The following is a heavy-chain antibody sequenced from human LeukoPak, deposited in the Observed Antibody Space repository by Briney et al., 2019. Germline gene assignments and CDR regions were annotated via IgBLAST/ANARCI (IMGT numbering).Heavy chain of an antibody. V-gene: IGHV3-9*03. D-gene: IGHD1-26*01. Sequence: PGRSLRLSCAASGFTFDDYAMHWVRQAPGKGLEWVSGISWNSGSIGYADSVKGRFTISRDNAKNSLYLQMNSLRADRMALYVLAKDSGSYSNALDIWGEETMVIVSS. CDR1: GFTFDDYA. CDR3: AKDSGSYSNALDI. CDR2: ISWNSGSI. J-gene: IGHJ3*02.